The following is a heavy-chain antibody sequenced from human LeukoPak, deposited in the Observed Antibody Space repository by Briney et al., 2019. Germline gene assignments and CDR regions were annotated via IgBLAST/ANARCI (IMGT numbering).Heavy chain of an antibody. V-gene: IGHV3-33*01. CDR2: IWYDGSNK. CDR3: ARGDTYYDFWSGPSDY. J-gene: IGHJ4*02. Sequence: PGGSLRLSCAASGSTFSSYGMHWVRQAPGKGLEWVAVIWYDGSNKYYADSVKGRFTISRDNSKNTLYLQMNSLRAEDTAVYYCARGDTYYDFWSGPSDYWGQGTLVTVSS. D-gene: IGHD3-3*01. CDR1: GSTFSSYG.